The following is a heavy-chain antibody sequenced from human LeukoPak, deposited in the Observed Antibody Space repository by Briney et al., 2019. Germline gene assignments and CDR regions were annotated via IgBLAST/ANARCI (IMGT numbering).Heavy chain of an antibody. CDR2: ISYDGSNK. CDR1: GFTSSSYG. J-gene: IGHJ4*02. Sequence: GGSLRLSCAASGFTSSSYGMHWVRQAPGKGLEWVAVISYDGSNKYYADSVKGRFTISRDNSKNTLYLQMNSLRAEDTAVYYCAKGDEYSSSWTIDYWGQGTLVTVSS. V-gene: IGHV3-30*18. CDR3: AKGDEYSSSWTIDY. D-gene: IGHD6-13*01.